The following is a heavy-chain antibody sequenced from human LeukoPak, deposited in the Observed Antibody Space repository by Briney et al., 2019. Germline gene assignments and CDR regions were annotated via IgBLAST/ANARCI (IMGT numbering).Heavy chain of an antibody. CDR3: ARGVSGSWELYFDY. CDR1: GFTFSSYD. J-gene: IGHJ4*02. CDR2: IGTAGDT. V-gene: IGHV3-13*04. Sequence: GGSLRLSCAASGFTFSSYDMHWVRQATGKGLEWFSAIGTAGDTYYPGSVKGRFTISRENAKNSLYLQMNSLRAGDTAVYYCARGVSGSWELYFDYWGQGTLVTVSS. D-gene: IGHD1-26*01.